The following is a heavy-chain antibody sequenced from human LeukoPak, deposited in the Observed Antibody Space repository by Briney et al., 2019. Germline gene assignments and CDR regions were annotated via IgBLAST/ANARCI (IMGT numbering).Heavy chain of an antibody. CDR2: INPNSGGT. CDR1: GYTFTGYY. CDR3: ARYYDSGASRGPKKTFDI. V-gene: IGHV1-2*02. Sequence: GASVKVSCKASGYTFTGYYMHWVRQAPGQGLEWMGWINPNSGGTNYAQKFQGRVTMTRDTSISTAYMELSRLRSDDTALYYCARYYDSGASRGPKKTFDIWGQGTMVTVSA. J-gene: IGHJ3*02. D-gene: IGHD3-10*01.